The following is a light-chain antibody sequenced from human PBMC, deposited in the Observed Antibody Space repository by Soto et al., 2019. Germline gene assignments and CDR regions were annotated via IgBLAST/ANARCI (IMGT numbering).Light chain of an antibody. J-gene: IGLJ2*01. CDR3: AAWDDSLNGVV. CDR1: SFNIGGNT. Sequence: QSALTQPPSASGTPGQRVTISCSGSSFNIGGNTVNWYQQVTGTAPKLLINSNNQRPSGVPDRFSASKSGTSASLAISGLQSEDEADYYCAAWDDSLNGVVFGGGTKLTVL. V-gene: IGLV1-44*01. CDR2: SNN.